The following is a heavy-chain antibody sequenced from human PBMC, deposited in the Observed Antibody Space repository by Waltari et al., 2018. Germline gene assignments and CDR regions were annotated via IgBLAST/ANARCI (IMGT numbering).Heavy chain of an antibody. D-gene: IGHD3-3*01. V-gene: IGHV3-33*08. J-gene: IGHJ6*02. CDR3: ARDSHRDFWSGYYTSYYYYGMDV. Sequence: QLQLQESGPGLVKPSETLSLTCTVSGGSISSSSYYWGWIRQPPGKGLEWVAVIWYDGSKKYYADSVKGRFTISRDNSKNTLYLQMNSLRAEDTAVYYCARDSHRDFWSGYYTSYYYYGMDVWGQGTTVTVSS. CDR1: GGSISSSSYY. CDR2: IWYDGSKK.